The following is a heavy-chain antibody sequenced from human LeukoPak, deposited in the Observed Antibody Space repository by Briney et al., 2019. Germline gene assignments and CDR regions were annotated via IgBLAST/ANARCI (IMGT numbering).Heavy chain of an antibody. CDR1: GFTVSSNE. D-gene: IGHD3-3*01. V-gene: IGHV3-23*01. J-gene: IGHJ4*02. CDR3: AKGYDFWSGYYSDY. Sequence: GGSLRLSCAASGFTVSSNEMSWVRQAPGKGLEWVSAISGSGGSTYYADSVKGRFTISRDNSKNTLYLQMNSLRAEDTAVYYCAKGYDFWSGYYSDYWGQGTLVTVSS. CDR2: ISGSGGST.